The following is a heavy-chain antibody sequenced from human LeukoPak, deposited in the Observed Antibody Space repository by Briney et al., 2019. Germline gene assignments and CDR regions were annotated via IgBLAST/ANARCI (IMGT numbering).Heavy chain of an antibody. Sequence: ASVKVSCKASGYTFTGYYMHWVRQAPGQGLEWMGWINPNSGGTNYAQKFQGRITMTRDTSISTAYMELSRLRSDATAVYYCAKVPSPTAMGFFFDYWGQGTPVTVSS. CDR3: AKVPSPTAMGFFFDY. J-gene: IGHJ4*02. D-gene: IGHD5-18*01. CDR1: GYTFTGYY. V-gene: IGHV1-2*02. CDR2: INPNSGGT.